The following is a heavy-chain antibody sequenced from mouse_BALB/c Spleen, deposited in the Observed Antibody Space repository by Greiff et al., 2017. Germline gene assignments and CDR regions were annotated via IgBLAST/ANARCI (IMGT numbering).Heavy chain of an antibody. CDR2: ISSGGSYT. CDR1: GFTFSSYA. V-gene: IGHV5-9-3*01. CDR3: ARDYDSYAMDY. Sequence: EVKVVESGGGLVKPGGSLKLSCAASGFTFSSYAMSWVRQTPEKRLEWVATISSGGSYTYYPDSVKGRFTISRDNAKNTLYLQMSSLRSEDTAMYYCARDYDSYAMDYWGQGTSVTVSS. D-gene: IGHD2-4*01. J-gene: IGHJ4*01.